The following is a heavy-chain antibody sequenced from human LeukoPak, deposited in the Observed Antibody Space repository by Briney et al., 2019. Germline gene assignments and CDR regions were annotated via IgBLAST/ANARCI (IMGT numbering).Heavy chain of an antibody. V-gene: IGHV4-34*01. Sequence: PSETLSLTCAVYGGSFSGYYWSWIRQSPGKGLEWLGEINHSGSTNYNPSLKSRVTISVDTSKNQFSLKLSSVTAADTAVYYCARDLYGGNSHFDYWGQGTLVTVSS. CDR1: GGSFSGYY. J-gene: IGHJ4*02. CDR3: ARDLYGGNSHFDY. CDR2: INHSGST. D-gene: IGHD4-23*01.